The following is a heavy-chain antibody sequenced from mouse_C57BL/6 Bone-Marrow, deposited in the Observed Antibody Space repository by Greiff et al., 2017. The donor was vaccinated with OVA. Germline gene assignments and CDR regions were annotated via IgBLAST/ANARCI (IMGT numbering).Heavy chain of an antibody. J-gene: IGHJ3*01. V-gene: IGHV1-54*01. Sequence: QVQLQQSGAELVRPGTSVKVSCKASGYAFTNYLIEWVKQRPGQGLEWIGMINPGSGGTNYNEKFKGKATLTADKSSSTAYMQLSSLASEDSAVYFCAKAGSFAYWGQGTLVTVSA. CDR1: GYAFTNYL. CDR3: AKAGSFAY. CDR2: INPGSGGT.